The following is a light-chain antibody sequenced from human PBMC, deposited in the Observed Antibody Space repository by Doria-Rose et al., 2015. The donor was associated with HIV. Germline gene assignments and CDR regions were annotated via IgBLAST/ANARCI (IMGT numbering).Light chain of an antibody. Sequence: TQSPGTLSLSTGERATLSCRASQSVSANYLAWYQQRPGQSPRLLIYGASSRATDIPDRFSGSGSETDFTLTISRLEPEDFAVYYCHQYASSRTFGQGTKVEIK. CDR3: HQYASSRT. CDR2: GAS. J-gene: IGKJ1*01. V-gene: IGKV3-20*01. CDR1: QSVSANY.